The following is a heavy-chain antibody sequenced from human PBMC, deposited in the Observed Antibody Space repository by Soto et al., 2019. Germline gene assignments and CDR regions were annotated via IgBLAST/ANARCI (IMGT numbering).Heavy chain of an antibody. CDR1: GFTFSDYY. J-gene: IGHJ4*02. V-gene: IGHV3-11*01. D-gene: IGHD1-7*01. Sequence: GGSLRLSCAASGFTFSDYYMSWIRQAPGKGLEWVSYISSSGSTIYYADSVKGRFTISRDNAKNSLYLQMTSLRADDTAVYYCAKDRWAGGNYGFYSDFWGQGALVTVS. CDR2: ISSSGSTI. CDR3: AKDRWAGGNYGFYSDF.